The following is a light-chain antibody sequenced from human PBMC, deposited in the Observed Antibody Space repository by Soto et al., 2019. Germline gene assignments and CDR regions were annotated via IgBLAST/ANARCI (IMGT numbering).Light chain of an antibody. CDR1: SSDIGGYNY. J-gene: IGLJ1*01. Sequence: QSVLTHPASLFRSPGQSITISCTGTSSDIGGYNYVSWYQKHPGEAPKLVIYGVSNRPSGDSNRFSGSKFDNTASLTISGLQADDEADYYCSSYTITSAPVFGTGTKVTVL. CDR3: SSYTITSAPV. CDR2: GVS. V-gene: IGLV2-14*03.